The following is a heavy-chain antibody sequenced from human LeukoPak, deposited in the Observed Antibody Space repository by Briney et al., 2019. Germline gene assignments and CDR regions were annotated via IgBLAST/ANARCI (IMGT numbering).Heavy chain of an antibody. CDR2: IHYSGTT. V-gene: IGHV4-39*01. D-gene: IGHD3-16*01. CDR3: ARIYAPQYMDV. CDR1: GGSISSSNYY. Sequence: PSETLSLTCTVSGGSISSSNYYWGWIRQPPGKGLEWIGTIHYSGTTYYKPSLNSRVTIHVDTSKNRFSLKLSSMTAADTAVYYCARIYAPQYMDVWGKGTTVTVSS. J-gene: IGHJ6*03.